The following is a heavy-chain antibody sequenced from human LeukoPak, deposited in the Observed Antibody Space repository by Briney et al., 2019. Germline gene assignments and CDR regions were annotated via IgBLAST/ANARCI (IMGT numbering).Heavy chain of an antibody. CDR2: IYYSGST. CDR3: ARSGYYHSRFDY. J-gene: IGHJ4*02. D-gene: IGHD3-22*01. CDR1: GGSISSGGYY. Sequence: SETLSLTCTVSGGSISSGGYYWSWIRQHPGKGLEWIGYIYYSGSTYYNPSLESRVTISVDTSQNQFSLKLSSVTAADTAMYYCARSGYYHSRFDYWGQGTLVTVSS. V-gene: IGHV4-31*03.